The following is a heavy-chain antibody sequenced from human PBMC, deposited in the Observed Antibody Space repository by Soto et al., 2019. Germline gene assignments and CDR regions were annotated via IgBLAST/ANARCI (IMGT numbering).Heavy chain of an antibody. V-gene: IGHV4-59*01. Sequence: SETLSLTCTVSGVSIRSYFWSWIRQPPGKGLEWIGYTYYTADSNYSPSLKSRATISADPSRKQFSLRLSTVTAADTALYYCARSKNRGVFFDYWGQGALVTVSS. CDR1: GVSIRSYF. J-gene: IGHJ4*02. CDR3: ARSKNRGVFFDY. D-gene: IGHD3-10*01. CDR2: TYYTADS.